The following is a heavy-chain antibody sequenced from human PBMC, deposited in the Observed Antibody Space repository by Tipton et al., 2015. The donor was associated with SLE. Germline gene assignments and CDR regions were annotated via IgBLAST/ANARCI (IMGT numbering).Heavy chain of an antibody. D-gene: IGHD1-26*01. CDR3: ASLFSGSYSPFDY. CDR2: INHSGST. J-gene: IGHJ4*02. CDR1: GGSFSGYY. Sequence: TLSLTCAVYGGSFSGYYWSWIRQPPGKGLEWIGEINHSGSTNYNPSLKSRVTISVDTSKNQFSLKLSSVTAADTAAYYCASLFSGSYSPFDYWGQGTLVTVSS. V-gene: IGHV4-34*01.